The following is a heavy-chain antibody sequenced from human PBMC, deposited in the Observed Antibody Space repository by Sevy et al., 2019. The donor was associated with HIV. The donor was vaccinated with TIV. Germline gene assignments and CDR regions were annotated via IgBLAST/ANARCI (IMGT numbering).Heavy chain of an antibody. CDR1: GGSISSSSYY. V-gene: IGHV4-39*02. Sequence: WETLSLTCTVSGGSISSSSYYWGWIRQPPVKGLEWIGSIYYSGSTYYNPSLKSRVTISVDTSKNQFSLKLSSVTAADTAVYYCAKENRNGAAGRTFDYWGQGTLVTVSS. CDR3: AKENRNGAAGRTFDY. D-gene: IGHD6-13*01. J-gene: IGHJ4*02. CDR2: IYYSGST.